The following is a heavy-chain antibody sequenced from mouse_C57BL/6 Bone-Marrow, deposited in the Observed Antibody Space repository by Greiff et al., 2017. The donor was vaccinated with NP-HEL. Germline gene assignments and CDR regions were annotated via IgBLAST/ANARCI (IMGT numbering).Heavy chain of an antibody. J-gene: IGHJ4*01. CDR1: GFTFSDYY. Sequence: DVQLVESGGGLVQPGGSLKLSCAASGFTFSDYYMYWVRQTPEKRLEWVAYISNGGGSTYYPDTVKGRFTISRDNAKNTLYLQMSRLKSEDTAMYYCARHFYYYGSSWDAMDYWGQGTSVTVSS. V-gene: IGHV5-12*01. D-gene: IGHD1-1*01. CDR2: ISNGGGST. CDR3: ARHFYYYGSSWDAMDY.